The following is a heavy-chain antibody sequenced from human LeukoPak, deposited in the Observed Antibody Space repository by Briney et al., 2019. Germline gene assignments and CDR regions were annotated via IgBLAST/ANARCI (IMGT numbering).Heavy chain of an antibody. Sequence: SETLSLTCAVYGGSFSGYYSSWIRQPSGKGLEWIGEINHSGSTNYNPSLKSRVTISVDTSKNQFSLKLSSVTAADTAVYYCARGNTIFGVAPWGQGTLVTVSS. CDR2: INHSGST. CDR1: GGSFSGYY. V-gene: IGHV4-34*01. J-gene: IGHJ5*02. CDR3: ARGNTIFGVAP. D-gene: IGHD3-3*01.